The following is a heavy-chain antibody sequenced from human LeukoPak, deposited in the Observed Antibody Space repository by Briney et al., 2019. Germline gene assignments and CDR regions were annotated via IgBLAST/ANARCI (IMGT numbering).Heavy chain of an antibody. CDR3: AGPYDYVWGSYRSYHDAFDI. CDR1: GYSFTSYR. Sequence: GESLKISCKGTGYSFTSYRIGWMRQKPGKGLEWMGIIYPGDSDTRYSPSFQGQVTISADKSISTAYLQWSSLKASDTAMYYCAGPYDYVWGSYRSYHDAFDIWGQGTMVTVSS. CDR2: IYPGDSDT. J-gene: IGHJ3*02. D-gene: IGHD3-16*02. V-gene: IGHV5-51*01.